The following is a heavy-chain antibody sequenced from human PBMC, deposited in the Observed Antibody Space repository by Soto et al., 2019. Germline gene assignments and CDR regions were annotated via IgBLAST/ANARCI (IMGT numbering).Heavy chain of an antibody. J-gene: IGHJ5*02. D-gene: IGHD2-2*01. CDR1: GGSISSGGYS. CDR2: IYHGGST. V-gene: IGHV4-30-2*01. CDR3: AREGCSSTSCSHGSGWFDP. Sequence: SETLSLTCAVSGGSISSGGYSWSWIRQPPGKGLEWIGYIYHGGSTYYNPSLKSRVTISVDRSKNQFSLKLSSVTAADTAVYYCAREGCSSTSCSHGSGWFDPWGQGTLVTVSS.